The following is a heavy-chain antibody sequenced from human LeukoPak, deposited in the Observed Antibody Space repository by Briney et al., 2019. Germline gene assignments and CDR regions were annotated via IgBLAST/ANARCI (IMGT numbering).Heavy chain of an antibody. CDR1: GYTFTSYY. Sequence: GASVKVSCKASGYTFTSYYMHWVRQAPGQGLEWMGIINPSGGSTSYAQKFQGRVTMTRDTSTSTVYMELSRLRSDDTAVYYCARDIRGYGAFDIWGQGTMVTVSS. J-gene: IGHJ3*02. CDR2: INPSGGST. CDR3: ARDIRGYGAFDI. D-gene: IGHD5-18*01. V-gene: IGHV1-46*01.